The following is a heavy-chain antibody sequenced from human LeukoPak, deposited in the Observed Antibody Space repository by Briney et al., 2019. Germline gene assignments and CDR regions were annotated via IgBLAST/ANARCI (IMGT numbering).Heavy chain of an antibody. Sequence: GGSLRLSCAASGFTFSSYAMHWVRQAPGKGLEWVAVISYDGSNKYYADSVKGRFTISRDNSKNTLYLQMNSLRAEDTAVYYCASYSSARIDYWGQGTLATVSS. CDR2: ISYDGSNK. CDR1: GFTFSSYA. CDR3: ASYSSARIDY. V-gene: IGHV3-30-3*01. J-gene: IGHJ4*02. D-gene: IGHD6-25*01.